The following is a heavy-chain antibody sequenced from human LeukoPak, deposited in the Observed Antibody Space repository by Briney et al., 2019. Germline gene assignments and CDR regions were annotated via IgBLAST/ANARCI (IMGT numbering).Heavy chain of an antibody. CDR3: ARAPNGVYCTSSSCHLDY. CDR1: GFTFSSYA. D-gene: IGHD2-2*01. Sequence: PGGSLRLSCAASGFTFSSYAIHWVRQAPGKGLEWVAVISYDGTNKYYADSVKGRFTISRDNSKNTLYLQMNGLRAEDTAVYYCARAPNGVYCTSSSCHLDYWGQGTLVTVSS. CDR2: ISYDGTNK. V-gene: IGHV3-30-3*01. J-gene: IGHJ4*02.